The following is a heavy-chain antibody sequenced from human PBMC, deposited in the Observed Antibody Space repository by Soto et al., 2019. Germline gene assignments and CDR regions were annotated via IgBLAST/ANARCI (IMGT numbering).Heavy chain of an antibody. CDR1: GGSISSGDYY. Sequence: QVQLQESGPGLVKPSQTLSLTCTVSGGSISSGDYYCSWIRQPPGKGLEWIGYIDYSGSTYYNPSLKSRVTIAVDTSNNQFSLKLSSVTAADTAVYYCARSGYCSGGSCYQPLDYWGQGTLVTVSS. CDR3: ARSGYCSGGSCYQPLDY. V-gene: IGHV4-30-4*01. J-gene: IGHJ4*02. D-gene: IGHD2-15*01. CDR2: IDYSGST.